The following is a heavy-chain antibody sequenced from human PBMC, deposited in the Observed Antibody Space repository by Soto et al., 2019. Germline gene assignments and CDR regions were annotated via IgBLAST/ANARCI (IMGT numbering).Heavy chain of an antibody. V-gene: IGHV3-23*01. D-gene: IGHD5-18*01. CDR3: AKDSGYSYGTPNDAFDI. Sequence: GGSLRLSCAASGFTFSSYAMSWVRQAPGKGLEWVSAISGSGGSTYYADSVKGRFTISRDNSKNTLYLQMNSLRAEDTAVYYCAKDSGYSYGTPNDAFDIWGQGTMVTVSS. CDR1: GFTFSSYA. CDR2: ISGSGGST. J-gene: IGHJ3*02.